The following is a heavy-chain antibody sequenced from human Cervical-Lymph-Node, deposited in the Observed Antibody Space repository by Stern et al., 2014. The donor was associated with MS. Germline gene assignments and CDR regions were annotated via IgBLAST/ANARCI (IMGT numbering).Heavy chain of an antibody. Sequence: VQLVQSGGGLVQPGGSLRLSCAASGFTFSSYSMSWVRQAPGKGLEWVSAISGSSGDTYYADSVKGRFTISRDNSKNTLYLQMNILRVEDTALYYCASPNDYSNYVPFDSWGQGTLVTVSS. J-gene: IGHJ4*02. CDR2: ISGSSGDT. CDR1: GFTFSSYS. V-gene: IGHV3-23*04. D-gene: IGHD4-11*01. CDR3: ASPNDYSNYVPFDS.